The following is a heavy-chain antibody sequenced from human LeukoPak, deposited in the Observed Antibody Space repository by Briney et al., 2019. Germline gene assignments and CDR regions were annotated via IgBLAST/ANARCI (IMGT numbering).Heavy chain of an antibody. CDR2: INPSGGST. CDR3: ARDTFTHSSGYPYTHYYYYYMDV. D-gene: IGHD3-22*01. J-gene: IGHJ6*03. CDR1: GYTFTSYY. Sequence: ASVKVSFKASGYTFTSYYMHWVRQAPGQGLERMGIINPSGGSTSYAQKFQGRVAMTRDTSTSTVYMELSSLRSEDTAVYYCARDTFTHSSGYPYTHYYYYYMDVWGKGTTVTVSS. V-gene: IGHV1-46*01.